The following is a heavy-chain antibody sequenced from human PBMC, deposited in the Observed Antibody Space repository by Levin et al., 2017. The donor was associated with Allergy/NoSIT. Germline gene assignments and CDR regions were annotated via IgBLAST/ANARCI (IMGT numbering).Heavy chain of an antibody. CDR2: IKEDGSQK. CDR3: ARDTTLAGEA. CDR1: GFTFSTCW. Sequence: SCAASGFTFSTCWMSWVRQAPGKGLEWVANIKEDGSQKYYADSVKGRFTISRDNANNSLHLQMNYLGAEDTAVYYCARDTTLAGEAWGQGTLVTVSS. J-gene: IGHJ5*02. D-gene: IGHD6-19*01. V-gene: IGHV3-7*03.